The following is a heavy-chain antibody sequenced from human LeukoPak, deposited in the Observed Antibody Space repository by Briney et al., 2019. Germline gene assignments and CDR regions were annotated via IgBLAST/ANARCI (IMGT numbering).Heavy chain of an antibody. CDR1: GFTFSSYA. D-gene: IGHD5-24*01. V-gene: IGHV3-30-3*01. CDR3: ARGEEMASMPFDI. Sequence: GGSLRLSCAASGFTFSSYAMHWVRQAPGKGLEWVAVISYDGSNKYYADSVKGRFTISRDNYKNTLYLQMNSLRAEDTAVYYCARGEEMASMPFDIWGQGTMVTVSS. CDR2: ISYDGSNK. J-gene: IGHJ3*02.